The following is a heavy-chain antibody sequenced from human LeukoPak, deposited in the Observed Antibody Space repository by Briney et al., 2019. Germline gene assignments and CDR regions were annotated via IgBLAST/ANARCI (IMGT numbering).Heavy chain of an antibody. J-gene: IGHJ5*02. CDR3: ARAHLEWLLSGENWFDP. CDR1: GYSISSGYY. V-gene: IGHV4-38-2*02. D-gene: IGHD3-3*01. CDR2: IYHRGNT. Sequence: SETLSLACTVAGYSISSGYYWGWIRQPPGKRLEDIGSIYHRGNTYYNPSLKSRVTISVDTSKSQFSLKLSSVTAADTALYYCARAHLEWLLSGENWFDPWGQGTLVTVSS.